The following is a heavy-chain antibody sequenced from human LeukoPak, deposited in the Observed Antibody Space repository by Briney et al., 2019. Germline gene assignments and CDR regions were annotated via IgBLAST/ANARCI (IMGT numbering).Heavy chain of an antibody. Sequence: SQTLSLTCAVSGGSISSGGYSWSWIRQPPGKGLEWIGHIYHSGSTYYNPSLKSRVTISVDRSKNQFSLKLSSVTAADTAVYYCARALYSSGWLLYGMDVWGKGTTVTVSS. J-gene: IGHJ6*04. CDR2: IYHSGST. CDR3: ARALYSSGWLLYGMDV. CDR1: GGSISSGGYS. V-gene: IGHV4-30-2*01. D-gene: IGHD6-19*01.